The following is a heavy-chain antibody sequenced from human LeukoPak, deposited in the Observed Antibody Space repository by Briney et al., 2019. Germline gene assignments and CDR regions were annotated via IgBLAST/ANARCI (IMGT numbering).Heavy chain of an antibody. Sequence: GGSLRLSCAASGFTVSTNYMSWVRQAPGKGLEWVSVIYSGGSTYYADSVKGRFTISRDNSKNTLYLQMNSLRAEETAVYHCARDLVGVPAAIGYWGQGTLVTVSS. V-gene: IGHV3-53*01. CDR3: ARDLVGVPAAIGY. CDR1: GFTVSTNY. CDR2: IYSGGST. J-gene: IGHJ4*02. D-gene: IGHD2-2*01.